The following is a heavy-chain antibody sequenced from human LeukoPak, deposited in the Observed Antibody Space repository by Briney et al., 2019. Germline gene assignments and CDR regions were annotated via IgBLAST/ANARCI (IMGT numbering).Heavy chain of an antibody. CDR3: ARHKYCDSSFDY. CDR2: IYHSGST. CDR1: GYSISSGYY. V-gene: IGHV4-38-2*01. Sequence: SETLSLTCAVSGYSISSGYYWGWIRQPPGKGLEWIGSIYHSGSTYYNPSLKSRVTISVDTSKNQFSLKLSSVTAADTAVYYCARHKYCDSSFDYWGQGTLVTVSS. D-gene: IGHD3-22*01. J-gene: IGHJ4*02.